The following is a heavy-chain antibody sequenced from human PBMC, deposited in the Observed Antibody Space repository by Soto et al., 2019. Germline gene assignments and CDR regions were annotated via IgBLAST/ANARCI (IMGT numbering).Heavy chain of an antibody. CDR1: GYTFTGYY. D-gene: IGHD4-17*01. V-gene: IGHV1-2*04. J-gene: IGHJ4*02. Sequence: ASVKVSCKASGYTFTGYYMHWVRQAPGQGLEWMGWINPNSGGTNYAQKFQGWVTMTRDTSISTAYMELSRLRSDDTAVYYCARESISDYGGYYFDYWGQGTLVTVSS. CDR2: INPNSGGT. CDR3: ARESISDYGGYYFDY.